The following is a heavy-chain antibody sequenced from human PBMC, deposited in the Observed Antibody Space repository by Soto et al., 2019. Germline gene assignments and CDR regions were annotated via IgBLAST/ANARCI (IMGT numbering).Heavy chain of an antibody. J-gene: IGHJ5*02. CDR1: GYSFTSYW. D-gene: IGHD3-3*01. Sequence: GESLKISCKGSGYSFTSYWIGWVRQMPGKGLEWMGIIYPGDSDTRYSPSFQGQVTISADKSISTAYLQWSSLKASDTAMYYCARQHRDGTKNFYYDFWSGYSSAFDPWGQGTLVTVSS. V-gene: IGHV5-51*01. CDR3: ARQHRDGTKNFYYDFWSGYSSAFDP. CDR2: IYPGDSDT.